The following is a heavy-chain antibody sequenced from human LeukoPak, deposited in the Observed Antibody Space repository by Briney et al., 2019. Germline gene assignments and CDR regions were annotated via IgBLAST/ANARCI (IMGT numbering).Heavy chain of an antibody. V-gene: IGHV1-46*01. CDR2: VNPNGGGT. D-gene: IGHD3-22*01. J-gene: IGHJ5*02. CDR1: GYTFSSYY. CDR3: ARGPPGRVYDTSKRAHFDP. Sequence: GASVKVSCKASGYTFSSYYMHWVRQAPGQGLEWMGIVNPNGGGTSYAQKFQGRVTMTSDTSTSTVFMQLSSLRSEDTAVYYCARGPPGRVYDTSKRAHFDPWGQGTLVTVSS.